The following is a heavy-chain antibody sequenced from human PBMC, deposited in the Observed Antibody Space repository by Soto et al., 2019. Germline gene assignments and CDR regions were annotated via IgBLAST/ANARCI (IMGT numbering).Heavy chain of an antibody. Sequence: GGSLRLSCAASGFTFSSYGMHWVRQAPGKGLEWVAVISYDGSNKYYADSVKGRFTISRDNSKNTLYLQMNSLRAEDTAVYYCAKDQRGYSYGPFDYWGQGTLVTVSS. J-gene: IGHJ4*02. V-gene: IGHV3-30*18. CDR3: AKDQRGYSYGPFDY. D-gene: IGHD5-18*01. CDR1: GFTFSSYG. CDR2: ISYDGSNK.